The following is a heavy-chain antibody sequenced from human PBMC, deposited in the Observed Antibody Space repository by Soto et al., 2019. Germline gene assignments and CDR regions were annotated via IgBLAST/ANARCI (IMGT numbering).Heavy chain of an antibody. CDR2: IIPLLGIA. D-gene: IGHD2-15*01. V-gene: IGHV1-69*02. Sequence: QVQLVQSGAAVKKPGSSVKVSCKASGGTFSSYTISWVRQAPGQGLEWMGRIIPLLGIANYAQKFQGSVTITAARSTSTAYMELSSLRSEDTAVYYCARGRYCSGGSCYDSYYYYMDVWCKGTTVTVSS. CDR3: ARGRYCSGGSCYDSYYYYMDV. J-gene: IGHJ6*03. CDR1: GGTFSSYT.